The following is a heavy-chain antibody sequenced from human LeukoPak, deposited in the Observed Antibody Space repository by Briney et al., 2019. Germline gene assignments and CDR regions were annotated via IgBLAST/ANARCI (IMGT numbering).Heavy chain of an antibody. CDR2: IYSGGST. J-gene: IGHJ4*02. CDR3: ARGRMRRYCSGGSCYSPFDY. V-gene: IGHV3-53*01. CDR1: GFTVSSNY. D-gene: IGHD2-15*01. Sequence: GGSLRLSCAASGFTVSSNYMSWVRQAPGKGLEWVSVIYSGGSTYYADSVKGRFTISRDNSKNTLYLQMNSLRAEDTAVYYCARGRMRRYCSGGSCYSPFDYWGQGTLVTVSS.